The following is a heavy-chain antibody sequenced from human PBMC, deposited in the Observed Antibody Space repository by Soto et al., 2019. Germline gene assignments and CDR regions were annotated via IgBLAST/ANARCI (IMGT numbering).Heavy chain of an antibody. CDR1: GYTLTELS. J-gene: IGHJ6*02. CDR2: FDPEDGET. CDR3: AREGIAARPDVYYYGMDV. Sequence: ASLKVSRKVSGYTLTELSMHWVRQAPGKGLEWMGGFDPEDGETIYAQKFQGRVTMTGDTSTSTAYMELSRLRSDDTAVYYCAREGIAARPDVYYYGMDVWGQGTMGSVSS. D-gene: IGHD6-6*01. V-gene: IGHV1-24*01.